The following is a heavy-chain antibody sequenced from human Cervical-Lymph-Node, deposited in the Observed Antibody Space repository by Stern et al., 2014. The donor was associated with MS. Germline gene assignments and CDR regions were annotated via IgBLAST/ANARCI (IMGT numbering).Heavy chain of an antibody. J-gene: IGHJ4*02. Sequence: EVHLVESGGGLVQPGGSLRLSCAASGFTFISYSMNWVRQAPGKGLEWVSYISSGSRSIYYADSVRGRFTISRDNAKNALYLQMNSLRDDDTAVYYCARSASIGDYWGQGTLVTVSS. D-gene: IGHD3-16*01. V-gene: IGHV3-48*02. CDR2: ISSGSRSI. CDR1: GFTFISYS. CDR3: ARSASIGDY.